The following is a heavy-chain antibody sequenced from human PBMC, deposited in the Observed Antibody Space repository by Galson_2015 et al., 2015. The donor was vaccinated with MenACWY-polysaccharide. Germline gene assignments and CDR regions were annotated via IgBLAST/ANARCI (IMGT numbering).Heavy chain of an antibody. D-gene: IGHD4-17*01. J-gene: IGHJ5*02. Sequence: SLRLSCAASGFTFSSYGMHWVRQAPGKGLEWVAVITYGGSDKYYADSVKGRITISRDNSKDTLYLQINSLRVEDTALYYCVKSDRDYDDSYNWFDPWGQGTLVTVSS. CDR3: VKSDRDYDDSYNWFDP. CDR2: ITYGGSDK. V-gene: IGHV3-30*18. CDR1: GFTFSSYG.